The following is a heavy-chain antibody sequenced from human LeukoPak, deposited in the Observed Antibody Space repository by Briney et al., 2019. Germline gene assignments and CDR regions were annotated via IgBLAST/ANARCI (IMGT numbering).Heavy chain of an antibody. D-gene: IGHD3-16*01. V-gene: IGHV4-38-2*01. CDR3: ARFDHVWETHGMDAFDL. CDR2: MYHSEST. Sequence: SETLSLTCAVSGYSISRGYSWGWIRQPPGMGLEWGGNMYHSESTHYNPSLKSRVTISPDTSKNQFSLKLSSVTAADTAVYYCARFDHVWETHGMDAFDLWGQGTVVTVSS. J-gene: IGHJ3*01. CDR1: GYSISRGYS.